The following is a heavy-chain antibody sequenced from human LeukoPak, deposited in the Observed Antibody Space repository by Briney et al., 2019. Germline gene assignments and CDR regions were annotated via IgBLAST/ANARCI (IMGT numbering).Heavy chain of an antibody. CDR2: ISGSGGST. V-gene: IGHV3-23*01. CDR1: GFTFSSYA. CDR3: ARHAGRVTTSYFDY. J-gene: IGHJ4*02. Sequence: PGGSLRLSCAASGFTFSSYAMSWVRQAPGKGLEWVSAISGSGGSTYYADSVKGRFTISRDNSKNTLYLQMNSLRAEDTAVYYCARHAGRVTTSYFDYWGREPWSPSPQ. D-gene: IGHD5-12*01.